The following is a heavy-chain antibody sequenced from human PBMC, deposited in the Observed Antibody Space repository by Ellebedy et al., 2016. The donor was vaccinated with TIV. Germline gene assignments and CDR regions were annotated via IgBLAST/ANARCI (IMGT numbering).Heavy chain of an antibody. J-gene: IGHJ4*02. CDR3: ARGADYFDS. V-gene: IGHV4-30-4*01. CDR2: IYYSGST. CDR1: DGSLSSGDYY. Sequence: LRLSXTVSDGSLSSGDYYWSWIRQPPGKGLEWVGYIYYSGSTDYYPSLKGRVTISVDTSRNQFSLKVRSVTAADTAIYYCARGADYFDSWGQGALVTVSS.